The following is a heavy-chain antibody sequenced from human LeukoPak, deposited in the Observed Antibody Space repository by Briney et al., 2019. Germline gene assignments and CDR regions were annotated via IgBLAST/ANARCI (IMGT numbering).Heavy chain of an antibody. Sequence: GGSLRLSCAASGFNFRNYGMSWVRQSPGKGLEWVCGINWNGVTTNYGDSVKGRFTISRDNAKNSLYLQMNSLRAEDTAVYYCAKESYGGNVFDYWGQGTLVTVSS. CDR2: INWNGVTT. J-gene: IGHJ4*02. CDR3: AKESYGGNVFDY. CDR1: GFNFRNYG. V-gene: IGHV3-20*04. D-gene: IGHD4-23*01.